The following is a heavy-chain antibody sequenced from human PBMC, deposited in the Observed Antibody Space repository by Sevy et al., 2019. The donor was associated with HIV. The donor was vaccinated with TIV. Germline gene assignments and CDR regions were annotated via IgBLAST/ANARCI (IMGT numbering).Heavy chain of an antibody. V-gene: IGHV3-7*01. D-gene: IGHD3-22*01. CDR2: IKEDGSEK. CDR3: VRVGYSYDRGSCDY. CDR1: GFTFSSYW. J-gene: IGHJ4*02. Sequence: GGSLRLSCEASGFTFSSYWMSWVRQAPGKGLEWVANIKEDGSEKYYVDSVKGRFTISRDNAKNSLYLQMNSLRAEDTAVYYCVRVGYSYDRGSCDYWGQGTLVTVPS.